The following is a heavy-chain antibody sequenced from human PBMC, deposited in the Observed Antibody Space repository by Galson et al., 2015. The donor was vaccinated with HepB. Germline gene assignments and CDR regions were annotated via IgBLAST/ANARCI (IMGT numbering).Heavy chain of an antibody. J-gene: IGHJ6*02. CDR2: IVVGSGNT. V-gene: IGHV1-58*02. CDR3: AAELTGTVYYYGMDV. D-gene: IGHD3-9*01. Sequence: VKVSCKASGFTFTSSAMQWVRQARGQRLEWIGWIVVGSGNTNYAQKFQERVTITRDMSTSTAYMELSSLRSEDTAVYYCAAELTGTVYYYGMDVWGQGTTVTVSS. CDR1: GFTFTSSA.